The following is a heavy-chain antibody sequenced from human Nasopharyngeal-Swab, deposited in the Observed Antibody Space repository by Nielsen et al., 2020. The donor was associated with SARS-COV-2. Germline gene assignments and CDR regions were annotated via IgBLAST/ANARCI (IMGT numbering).Heavy chain of an antibody. CDR1: GFTFSSYG. V-gene: IGHV3-23*01. CDR2: ISGSGDNR. CDR3: AKEGIVGGSPLLVCFDC. D-gene: IGHD1-26*01. Sequence: GESLKISCAASGFTFSSYGMHWVRQVPGKGLEWVSGISGSGDNRYYAASVKGRFTISRDNSKNTLYLQMNSLRAEDTAVYYCAKEGIVGGSPLLVCFDCWGQGTLVTVSS. J-gene: IGHJ4*02.